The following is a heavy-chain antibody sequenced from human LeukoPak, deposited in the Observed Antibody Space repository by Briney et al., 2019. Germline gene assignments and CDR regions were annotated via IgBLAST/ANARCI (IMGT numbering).Heavy chain of an antibody. Sequence: ASVKVSCKASGYTFTSYDINWVRQATGQGLEWMGWMNPNSGNTGYAQKFQGRVTMTRNTSISTAYMELSSLRSEDTAVYYCARSAVGSSSSWYANWFDPWGQGTLVTVSS. J-gene: IGHJ5*02. V-gene: IGHV1-8*01. CDR2: MNPNSGNT. CDR1: GYTFTSYD. D-gene: IGHD6-13*01. CDR3: ARSAVGSSSSWYANWFDP.